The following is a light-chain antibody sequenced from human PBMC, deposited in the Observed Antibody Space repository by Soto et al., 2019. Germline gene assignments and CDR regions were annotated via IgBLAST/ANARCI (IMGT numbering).Light chain of an antibody. J-gene: IGKJ4*01. CDR1: QSVISN. CDR2: GVS. V-gene: IGKV3-15*01. CDR3: QQYNNWPPLT. Sequence: ERIMTQSPATLSVSPGESATLSCRASQSVISNLSWYQQKPCQAPRLLLYGVSTRATGIPARFSGSGSETKFTLTISSLQSEDFAVYYCQQYNNWPPLTFGGGTKVDIK.